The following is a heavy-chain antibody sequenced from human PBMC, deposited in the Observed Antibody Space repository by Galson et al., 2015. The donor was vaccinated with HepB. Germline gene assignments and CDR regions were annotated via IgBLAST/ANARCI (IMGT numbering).Heavy chain of an antibody. Sequence: SLRLSCAASGFTFSSYWMSWVRQAPGKGLEWVANIKQDGSEKYYVDSVKGRFTISRDNAKNSLYLQMNSLRAEDTAVYYCARDLLRFLEWLPKPYYYYGMDVWGQGTTVTVSS. J-gene: IGHJ6*02. V-gene: IGHV3-7*01. D-gene: IGHD3-3*01. CDR3: ARDLLRFLEWLPKPYYYYGMDV. CDR2: IKQDGSEK. CDR1: GFTFSSYW.